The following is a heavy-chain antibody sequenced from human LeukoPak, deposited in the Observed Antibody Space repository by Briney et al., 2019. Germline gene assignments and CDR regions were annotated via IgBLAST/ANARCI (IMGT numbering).Heavy chain of an antibody. Sequence: ASVKVSCKASGYTFTGYYMHWVRQAPGQGLEWMGWISAYNGNTNYAQKLQGRVTMTTDTSTSTAYMELRSLRSDDTAVYYCARVRDPYYYDSSGYYWVKYWGQGTLVTVSS. J-gene: IGHJ4*02. CDR2: ISAYNGNT. D-gene: IGHD3-22*01. CDR3: ARVRDPYYYDSSGYYWVKY. V-gene: IGHV1-18*04. CDR1: GYTFTGYY.